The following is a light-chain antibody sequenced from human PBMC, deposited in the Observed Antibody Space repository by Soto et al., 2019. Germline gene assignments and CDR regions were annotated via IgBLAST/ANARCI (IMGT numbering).Light chain of an antibody. CDR3: SSYSIRTAYL. CDR1: SSDVGGYDY. J-gene: IGLJ1*01. CDR2: EVS. Sequence: QSALTQPASVSGSPGQSITISCTGTSSDVGGYDYVSWYQLHPGKAPKLILLEVSNRPSGVSCRFSGSKSGNTASLTISGLQAEDEADYFCSSYSIRTAYLFGTGTKLTVL. V-gene: IGLV2-14*01.